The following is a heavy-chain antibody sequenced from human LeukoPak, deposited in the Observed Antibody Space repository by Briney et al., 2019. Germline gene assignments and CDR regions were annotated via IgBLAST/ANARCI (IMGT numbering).Heavy chain of an antibody. CDR1: GFTFDDYA. Sequence: QTGGSLRLSCAASGFTFDDYAMHWVRQAPGKGLEWVSGISGNSAHIGYADSVKGRFTISRDNAKNFLYLEMNSLRVEDTALYYCAKDGGWRSKGLPTRHYMDVWGKGTTVTVSS. J-gene: IGHJ6*03. D-gene: IGHD1-26*01. CDR2: ISGNSAHI. V-gene: IGHV3-9*01. CDR3: AKDGGWRSKGLPTRHYMDV.